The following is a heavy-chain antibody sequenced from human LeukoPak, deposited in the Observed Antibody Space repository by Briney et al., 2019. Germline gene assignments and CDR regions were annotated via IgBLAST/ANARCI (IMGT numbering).Heavy chain of an antibody. D-gene: IGHD6-13*01. V-gene: IGHV1-69*10. Sequence: VASVKVSCKASGGTFSKYAINWVRQAPGKRLEWMGGIIPALGSSNYAQKFQGRVTLTTDTSTNTAYMEMSSLRSEDTAVYYCARVGPLGGSSWYAGILGYSDFWGQGTLVTVSS. CDR3: ARVGPLGGSSWYAGILGYSDF. CDR1: GGTFSKYA. J-gene: IGHJ4*02. CDR2: IIPALGSS.